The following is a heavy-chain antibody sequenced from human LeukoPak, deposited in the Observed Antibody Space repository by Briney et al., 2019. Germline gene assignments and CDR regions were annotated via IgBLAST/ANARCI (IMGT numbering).Heavy chain of an antibody. V-gene: IGHV4-31*03. D-gene: IGHD2-2*01. J-gene: IGHJ6*04. CDR1: GRSISSGGYY. Sequence: PSQTLSLTCTVSGRSISSGGYYWSWIRQHPGTGLEWIGYIYYSGSTYYNPSLKSRVTISVDTSKNQFSLKLSSVTAADTAVYYCASAVVPAAKDYYGMDVWGKGTTVTVSS. CDR3: ASAVVPAAKDYYGMDV. CDR2: IYYSGST.